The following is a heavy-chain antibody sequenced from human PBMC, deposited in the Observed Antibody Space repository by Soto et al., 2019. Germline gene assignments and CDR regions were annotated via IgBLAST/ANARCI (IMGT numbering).Heavy chain of an antibody. V-gene: IGHV3-23*01. CDR2: ITGSGGST. CDR3: ARDYYDSSGYYFPFQH. Sequence: PGGSLRLSCAASGFTFSSYAMSWVRQAPGKGLEWVSGITGSGGSTYYADSVKGRFTISRDNSKNTLYLQMNSLRAEDTAVYYCARDYYDSSGYYFPFQHWGQGTLVTVSS. CDR1: GFTFSSYA. J-gene: IGHJ1*01. D-gene: IGHD3-22*01.